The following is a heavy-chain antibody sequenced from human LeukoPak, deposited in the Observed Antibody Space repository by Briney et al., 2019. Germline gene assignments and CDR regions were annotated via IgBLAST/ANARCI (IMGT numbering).Heavy chain of an antibody. CDR2: IYHSGST. V-gene: IGHV4-38-2*02. D-gene: IGHD5-18*01. J-gene: IGHJ4*02. CDR3: ARDQSGGGYDY. Sequence: SETLSLTCTVSGYSISSGYYWGWIRQPPGKGLEWIGSIYHSGSTYYNPSLKSRVTISVDTSKNQFSLKLSSVTAADTAVYYCARDQSGGGYDYWGQGTLVTASS. CDR1: GYSISSGYY.